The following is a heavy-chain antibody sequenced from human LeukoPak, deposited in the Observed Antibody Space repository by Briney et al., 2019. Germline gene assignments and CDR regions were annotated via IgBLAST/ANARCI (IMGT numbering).Heavy chain of an antibody. CDR3: ARAYSSSWYWNWFDP. CDR1: GYSISSGYY. Sequence: PPETLSLTCTVSGYSISSGYYWGWIRQAPGKGLEWIGSIYNSGSTYYNPSLKSRVTISVDMSKNQFSLKMSSVTAADTAVYYCARAYSSSWYWNWFDPWGQGTLVTVSS. V-gene: IGHV4-38-2*02. D-gene: IGHD6-13*01. J-gene: IGHJ5*02. CDR2: IYNSGST.